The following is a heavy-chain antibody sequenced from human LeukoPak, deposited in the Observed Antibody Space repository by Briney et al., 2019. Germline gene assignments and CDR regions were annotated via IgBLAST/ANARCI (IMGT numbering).Heavy chain of an antibody. CDR2: IVVGSGNT. Sequence: SVKVSCKASGFTFTSSAVQWVRQARGQRLEWIGWIVVGSGNTNYAQKFQERVTITRDMSTSTAYMELSSLRSEDTAVYYCARPRKDNYYDSSGYSDPFDYWGQGTLVTVSS. V-gene: IGHV1-58*01. CDR3: ARPRKDNYYDSSGYSDPFDY. CDR1: GFTFTSSA. J-gene: IGHJ4*02. D-gene: IGHD3-22*01.